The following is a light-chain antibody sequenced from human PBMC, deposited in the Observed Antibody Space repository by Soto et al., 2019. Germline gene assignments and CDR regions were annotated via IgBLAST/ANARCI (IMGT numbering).Light chain of an antibody. V-gene: IGKV1-5*03. CDR1: QTISSW. CDR2: KAS. Sequence: DIQMTQYPSTLSGSVGDRVTITCRASQTISSWLAWYQQKPGKAPKLLIYKASTLKSGVPSRFSGSGSGTEFTLTISRLQPDDFATYYCQHYNSYSEAFGQGT. CDR3: QHYNSYSEA. J-gene: IGKJ1*01.